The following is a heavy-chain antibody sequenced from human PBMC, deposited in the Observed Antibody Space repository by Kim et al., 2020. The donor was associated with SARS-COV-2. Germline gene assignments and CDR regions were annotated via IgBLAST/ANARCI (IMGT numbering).Heavy chain of an antibody. CDR3: ARDSLYCGGDCSFSDY. V-gene: IGHV3-7*01. CDR2: IRQDGSAR. D-gene: IGHD2-21*01. J-gene: IGHJ4*02. CDR1: GFSFSNYW. Sequence: WGSLRLSCAASGFSFSNYWMSWVRQAPGKGLEWVANIRQDGSARYYVGSLKGRVTISRDNAKNSLSLQMNSLGAEDTGVYYCARDSLYCGGDCSFSDYWGQGTQVTVS.